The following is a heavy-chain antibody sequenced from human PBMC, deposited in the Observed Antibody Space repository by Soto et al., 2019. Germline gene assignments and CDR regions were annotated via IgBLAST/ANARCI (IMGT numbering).Heavy chain of an antibody. D-gene: IGHD3-16*01. J-gene: IGHJ6*02. Sequence: QVQLVESGGGVVQPGRSLRLSCAASGFTFSYYGMHWVRQAPGKGLEWVAVIWYDGSNKYYADSVKGRFTISRDNSKNTLYVQMNSLRAEETAVYYWAGMGDRYGMDVWGQGTTVTVSS. CDR1: GFTFSYYG. V-gene: IGHV3-33*01. CDR2: IWYDGSNK. CDR3: AGMGDRYGMDV.